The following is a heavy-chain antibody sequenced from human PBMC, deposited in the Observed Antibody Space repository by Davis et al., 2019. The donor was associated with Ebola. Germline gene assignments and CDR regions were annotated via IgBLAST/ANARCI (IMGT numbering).Heavy chain of an antibody. V-gene: IGHV3-53*01. CDR3: ASGLHAKYGSGSYYYYYGMDV. J-gene: IGHJ6*02. CDR1: GFTVSSNY. Sequence: GGSLRLSCAASGFTVSSNYMSWVRQAPGKGLEWVSVIYSGGSTYYADSVKGRFTISRDNSKNTLYLQMNSLRAEDTAVYYSASGLHAKYGSGSYYYYYGMDVWGQGTTVTVSS. D-gene: IGHD3-10*01. CDR2: IYSGGST.